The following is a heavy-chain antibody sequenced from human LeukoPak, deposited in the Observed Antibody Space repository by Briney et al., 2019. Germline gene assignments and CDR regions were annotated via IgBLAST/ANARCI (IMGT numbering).Heavy chain of an antibody. CDR1: GFTFSSYD. V-gene: IGHV3-23*01. J-gene: IGHJ5*02. CDR3: ARVAGWHWFDP. D-gene: IGHD6-19*01. Sequence: GGTLRLSCAASGFTFSSYDMTWVRQAPGGGLQWGSAISPSGDNTYYGDSVKGRFTISRDNSKNTVYLQMNNMTVDDTAVYYCARVAGWHWFDPWGQGTLVTVSS. CDR2: ISPSGDNT.